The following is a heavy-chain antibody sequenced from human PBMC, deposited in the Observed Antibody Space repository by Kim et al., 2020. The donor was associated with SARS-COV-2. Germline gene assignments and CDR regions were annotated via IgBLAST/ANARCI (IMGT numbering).Heavy chain of an antibody. Sequence: GGSLRLSCAASGFTFSSYVMHWVRQAPGKGLEYVSGISSNGGSTYYANSVKDRFTISRDNSKNTLYLQMGSLRAEDMAVYYCARAAGITIFGVVPSGFYYRDVWGKGTTVTVSS. V-gene: IGHV3-64*01. CDR3: ARAAGITIFGVVPSGFYYRDV. J-gene: IGHJ6*03. CDR2: ISSNGGST. CDR1: GFTFSSYV. D-gene: IGHD3-3*01.